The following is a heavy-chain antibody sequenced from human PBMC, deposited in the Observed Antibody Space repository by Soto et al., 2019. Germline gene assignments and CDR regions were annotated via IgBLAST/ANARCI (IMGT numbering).Heavy chain of an antibody. CDR2: INPNSGGI. CDR1: GYTFTCYY. V-gene: IGHV1-2*02. J-gene: IGHJ2*01. Sequence: ASVKVSCKASGYTFTCYYMHWVRQAPGQGPEWMGWINPNSGGINYAQKFQCRVTMTRDTSISTAYMELSRLRSDDTAVYYCARDEEGTVVAPLYWYFDLCGRGTLVTVSS. CDR3: ARDEEGTVVAPLYWYFDL. D-gene: IGHD2-15*01.